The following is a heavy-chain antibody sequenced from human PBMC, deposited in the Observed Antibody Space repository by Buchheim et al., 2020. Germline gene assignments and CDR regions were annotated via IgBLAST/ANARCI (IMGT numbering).Heavy chain of an antibody. CDR1: GFTFSSYG. CDR2: ISYDGSNK. Sequence: QVQLVESGGGVVQPGRSLRLSCAASGFTFSSYGMHWVRQAPGKGLEWVAVISYDGSNKYYADSVKGRFTISRDNSKNTLYLQMNSLRAEDTAVYYCAKPPSYGDYVNYFDYWGQGTL. V-gene: IGHV3-30*18. D-gene: IGHD4-17*01. CDR3: AKPPSYGDYVNYFDY. J-gene: IGHJ4*02.